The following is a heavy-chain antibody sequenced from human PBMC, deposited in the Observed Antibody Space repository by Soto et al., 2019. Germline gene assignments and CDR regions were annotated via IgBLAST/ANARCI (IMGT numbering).Heavy chain of an antibody. J-gene: IGHJ4*02. CDR1: GDSISSYY. D-gene: IGHD2-15*01. V-gene: IGHV4-59*01. CDR2: ISYSGST. CDR3: ARARCITCSFDY. Sequence: QVQLQESGPGLVKPSETLSLTCTVSGDSISSYYWNWIRQPPGKGPERTGYISYSGSTNHNPSLKSAATIPVDTSKNRFSLNLTSVTAADTAVYYCARARCITCSFDYGGQGTLVTVSS.